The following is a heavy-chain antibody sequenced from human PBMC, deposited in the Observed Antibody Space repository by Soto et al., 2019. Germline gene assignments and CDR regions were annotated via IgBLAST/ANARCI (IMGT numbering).Heavy chain of an antibody. CDR1: VFTFSSYA. CDR2: ISSNGGST. CDR3: ARRPGQYHYYYMDV. V-gene: IGHV3-64*01. D-gene: IGHD6-6*01. J-gene: IGHJ6*03. Sequence: EVQLVESGGGLVQPGGSLRLSCAASVFTFSSYAMHWVRQAPGKGLEYVSAISSNGGSTYYANSVKGRFTISRDNSKNTLYLQMGSLRAEDMAVYYCARRPGQYHYYYMDVWGKGTTVTVSS.